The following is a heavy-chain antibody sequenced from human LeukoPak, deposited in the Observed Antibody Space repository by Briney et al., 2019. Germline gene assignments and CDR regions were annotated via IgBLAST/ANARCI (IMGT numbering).Heavy chain of an antibody. CDR2: IYYSGST. CDR3: ARGRGSSWYYFDY. J-gene: IGHJ4*02. D-gene: IGHD6-13*01. V-gene: IGHV4-59*12. CDR1: GGSISNYY. Sequence: PSETLSLTCTVSGGSISNYYWIWIRQPPGKTLEWIGYIYYSGSTNYNPSLKGRVTMTVDTSKNQFSLNLSSVTAADTAVYYCARGRGSSWYYFDYWGQGTLVTVSS.